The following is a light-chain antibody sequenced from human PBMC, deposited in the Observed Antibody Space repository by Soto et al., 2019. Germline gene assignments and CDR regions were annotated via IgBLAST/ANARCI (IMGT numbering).Light chain of an antibody. V-gene: IGKV3D-15*01. Sequence: DIVMTQSPATVTLSPGERATLSCRSSQSLQTKVAWYQQRPGQAPRLLMWGASTRTSAFSGRFSGRGSGTEFTLTINSLQSDDFAVYYCQQYKKWPYTVGQGTKVDIK. CDR2: GAS. J-gene: IGKJ2*01. CDR3: QQYKKWPYT. CDR1: QSLQTK.